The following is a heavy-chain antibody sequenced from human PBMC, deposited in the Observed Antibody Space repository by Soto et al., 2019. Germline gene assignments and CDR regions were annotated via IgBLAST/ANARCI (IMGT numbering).Heavy chain of an antibody. Sequence: ESGGGVVQPGRSLRLSCAASGFTFSSYGMHWVRQAPGKGLEWVAVIWYDGSNKYYADSVKGRFTISRDNSKNTLYLQMNSLRAEDTAVYYCARGDIVVVPAAFDIWGQGTMVTVSS. V-gene: IGHV3-33*01. D-gene: IGHD2-2*01. CDR3: ARGDIVVVPAAFDI. CDR2: IWYDGSNK. CDR1: GFTFSSYG. J-gene: IGHJ3*02.